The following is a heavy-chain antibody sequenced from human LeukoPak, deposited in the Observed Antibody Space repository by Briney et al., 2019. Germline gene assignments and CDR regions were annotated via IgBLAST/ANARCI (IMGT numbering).Heavy chain of an antibody. CDR2: ISANNGKT. Sequence: ASVNLSCNASGYTFTSYGISWVRQPPGQGHEWMGGISANNGKTNYAQNLQGRVTITTDTSTSTVYLQMKSLRADDTAVYYCARGRYRSGWSSFDFCCRGPLVSVS. CDR1: GYTFTSYG. D-gene: IGHD6-25*01. V-gene: IGHV1-18*01. J-gene: IGHJ4*02. CDR3: ARGRYRSGWSSFDF.